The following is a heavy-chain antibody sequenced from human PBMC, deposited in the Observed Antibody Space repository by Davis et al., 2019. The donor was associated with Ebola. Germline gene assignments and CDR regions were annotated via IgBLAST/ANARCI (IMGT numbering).Heavy chain of an antibody. CDR2: ISGGGVST. Sequence: PGGSLRLSCAASGFSFNSNAMSWVRQAPGKGLEWVSAISGGGVSTYQADSVKGRFIISRDNSKNTLHLQMNSLRDEDTAVYYCAKPEGYYYYGMDVWGQGTTVTVSS. CDR3: AKPEGYYYYGMDV. CDR1: GFSFNSNA. J-gene: IGHJ6*02. V-gene: IGHV3-23*01.